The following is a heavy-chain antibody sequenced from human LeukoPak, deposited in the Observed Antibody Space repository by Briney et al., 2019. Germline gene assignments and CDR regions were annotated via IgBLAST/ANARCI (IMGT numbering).Heavy chain of an antibody. CDR3: AREKGYDDYVGGDYYYYYMDV. D-gene: IGHD4-17*01. CDR1: GGSISRYY. Sequence: SETLSLTCTVSGGSISRYYWSWIRQPPGKGLEWVGYKDYSGSSNYNPSLKSRVTISVDTSKNQFSLKLTSVTAADTAVYYCAREKGYDDYVGGDYYYYYMDVWGKGTTVTISS. CDR2: KDYSGSS. J-gene: IGHJ6*03. V-gene: IGHV4-59*01.